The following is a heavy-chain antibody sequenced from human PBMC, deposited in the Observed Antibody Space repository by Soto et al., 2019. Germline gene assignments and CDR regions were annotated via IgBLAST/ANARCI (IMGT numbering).Heavy chain of an antibody. Sequence: EVQLLESGGGLIQPGGSLRLSCAASGFTFSSYVMNWVRQAPGKGLQWVSAIRGSGTNILYADSVKGRFTNSRDNSKNTVYLQMDSLRAEDTAVYYCTKNRSPEGSGPNYFDYGGLGTLVTVSS. J-gene: IGHJ4*02. V-gene: IGHV3-23*01. D-gene: IGHD6-19*01. CDR3: TKNRSPEGSGPNYFDY. CDR2: IRGSGTNI. CDR1: GFTFSSYV.